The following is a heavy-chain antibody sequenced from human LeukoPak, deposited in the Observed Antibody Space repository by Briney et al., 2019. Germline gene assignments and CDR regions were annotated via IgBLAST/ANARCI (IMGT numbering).Heavy chain of an antibody. V-gene: IGHV1-18*01. CDR1: GYTFTSYG. D-gene: IGHD1-26*01. CDR2: ISAYNGNT. CDR3: ARVRSGSPLDY. J-gene: IGHJ4*02. Sequence: ASVKVSCKASGYTFTSYGISWVRQAPGQGLAWMGWISAYNGNTNYAQKLQGRVTMTTDTSTSTVYMELRSVRSDDTDVYYCARVRSGSPLDYWGQGTLVTVSS.